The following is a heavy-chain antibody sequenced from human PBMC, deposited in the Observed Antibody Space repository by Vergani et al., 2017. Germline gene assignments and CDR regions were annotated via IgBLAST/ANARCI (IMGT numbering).Heavy chain of an antibody. CDR3: ARVIVGCSRTNCFADH. J-gene: IGHJ4*02. V-gene: IGHV1-2*06. CDR2: IDPNSVDT. Sequence: QVQLVQSGAEVKKPGASVRVSCKASGFTFTSYHIHWVRQAPGQGLDWLGRIDPNSVDTRYSQRFQDRVTITRDTSINTAYMGRTRLRPDEXAINYGARVIVGCSRTNCFADHWGQGTLVTVSS. CDR1: GFTFTSYH. D-gene: IGHD2-2*01.